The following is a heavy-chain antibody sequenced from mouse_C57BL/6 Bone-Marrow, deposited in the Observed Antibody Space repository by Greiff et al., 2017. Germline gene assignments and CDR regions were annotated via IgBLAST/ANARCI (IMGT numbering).Heavy chain of an antibody. V-gene: IGHV1-82*01. CDR2: IYPGDGDT. J-gene: IGHJ3*01. CDR1: GYAFSSSW. D-gene: IGHD2-2*01. CDR3: ARGGYDAWFAY. Sequence: QVQLQQSGPELVKPGASVKISCKASGYAFSSSWMNWVKQRTGKGLEWIGRIYPGDGDTNYNGKFKGKATLTADKSSRTAYMQLSSLTSEDSAVYFCARGGYDAWFAYWGQGTLVTVSA.